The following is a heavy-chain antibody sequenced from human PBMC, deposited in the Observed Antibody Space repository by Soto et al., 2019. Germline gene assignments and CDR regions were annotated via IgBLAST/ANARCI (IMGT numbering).Heavy chain of an antibody. CDR3: ARGYSSRWYYFDY. CDR2: IYPDGST. V-gene: IGHV4-4*02. Sequence: PSETLSLTCGVSGVSINNNNWWNWVRQSPGKGVEWIGEIYPDGSTHYTPSLRSRVTMSVDKSKNQFFLRLTSVTAADTAVYYCARGYSSRWYYFDYWGHGILVTVSS. D-gene: IGHD6-13*01. CDR1: GVSINNNNW. J-gene: IGHJ4*01.